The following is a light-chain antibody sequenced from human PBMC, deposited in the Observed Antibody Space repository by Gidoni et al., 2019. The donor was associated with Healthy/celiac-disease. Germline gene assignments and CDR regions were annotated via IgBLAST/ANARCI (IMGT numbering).Light chain of an antibody. Sequence: QSVLTQPPSVSEAPGQRVTISCTGSSSNIGAGYDVQWYQQLPGTAPKLLIYGNSNRPSGVPDRFSGSKSGTSASLAITGLQAEDEADYYCQSYDSSLSGPNWVFGGGTKLTVL. J-gene: IGLJ3*02. CDR2: GNS. CDR3: QSYDSSLSGPNWV. V-gene: IGLV1-40*01. CDR1: SSNIGAGYD.